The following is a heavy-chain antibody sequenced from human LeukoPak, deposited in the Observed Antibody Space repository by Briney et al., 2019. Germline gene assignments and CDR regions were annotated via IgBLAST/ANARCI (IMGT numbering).Heavy chain of an antibody. CDR1: GYTFTGYY. J-gene: IGHJ4*02. Sequence: ASVKVSCKASGYTFTGYYMHWVRQAPGQGLEWMGWINPNSGGTNYAQKFQGRVTMTRDTSISTAYMELSRLGSDDTAVYYCAREKDYDSSGHFDYWGQGTLVTVSS. V-gene: IGHV1-2*02. CDR3: AREKDYDSSGHFDY. CDR2: INPNSGGT. D-gene: IGHD3-22*01.